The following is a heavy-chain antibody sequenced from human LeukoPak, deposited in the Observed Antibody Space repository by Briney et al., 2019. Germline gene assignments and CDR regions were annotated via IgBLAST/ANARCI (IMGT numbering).Heavy chain of an antibody. CDR1: GYTFTSYD. CDR2: MNPNSGNT. CDR3: ARGGYCTNGVRYTGIFDY. D-gene: IGHD2-8*01. J-gene: IGHJ4*02. Sequence: ASVKVSCKASGYTFTSYDINWVRQATGQGLEWMGWMNPNSGNTGYAQRFQGRVTMTRNTSISTAYMELSSLRSEDTAVYYCARGGYCTNGVRYTGIFDYWGQGTLVTVSS. V-gene: IGHV1-8*01.